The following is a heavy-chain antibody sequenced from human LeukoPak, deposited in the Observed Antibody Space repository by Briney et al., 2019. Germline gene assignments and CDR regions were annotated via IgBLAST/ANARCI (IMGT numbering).Heavy chain of an antibody. CDR1: GFSLTIYE. V-gene: IGHV3-48*03. CDR2: ISTSSSTI. CDR3: ARGKGNSTGRAFDI. J-gene: IGHJ3*02. Sequence: PGGSLRLSCAASGFSLTIYEMIWVRQAPGKGLEWVSYISTSSSTIYYADSVKGRFTISRDNAKDSLYLQMNSLRADDTAVYDCARGKGNSTGRAFDIWGQGTMVTVSS. D-gene: IGHD4-23*01.